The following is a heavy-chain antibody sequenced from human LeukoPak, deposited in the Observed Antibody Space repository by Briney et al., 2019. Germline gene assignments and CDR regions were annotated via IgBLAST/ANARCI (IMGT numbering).Heavy chain of an antibody. CDR3: VRGYSYGWFDP. V-gene: IGHV3-23*01. CDR1: AFTFSIYA. J-gene: IGHJ5*02. Sequence: GGSLRLPCAASAFTFSIYAMSWVRQAPGKGLGWVSTISGSGGSTHYADSVKGRFTISRDNSKNTLYLQMNSLRADDTAVYYCVRGYSYGWFDPWGQGTLVTVSS. D-gene: IGHD5-18*01. CDR2: ISGSGGST.